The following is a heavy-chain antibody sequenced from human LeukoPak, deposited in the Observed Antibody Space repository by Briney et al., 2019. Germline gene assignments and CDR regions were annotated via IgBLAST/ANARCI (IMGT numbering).Heavy chain of an antibody. V-gene: IGHV4-38-2*02. CDR2: VYYSGTT. J-gene: IGHJ6*03. CDR3: VRDGPYRITNMDV. Sequence: SETLSLTCAVSGYSISSGYYWGWTRQPPGEGLEWIGSVYYSGTTHYNPALESRVTISLDTSKNQFSLKVSPLTAADTAVYYCVRDGPYRITNMDVWGKGTTVTVSS. CDR1: GYSISSGYY.